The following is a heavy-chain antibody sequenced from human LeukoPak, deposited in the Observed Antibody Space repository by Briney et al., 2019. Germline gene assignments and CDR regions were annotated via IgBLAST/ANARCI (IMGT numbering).Heavy chain of an antibody. V-gene: IGHV1-3*03. J-gene: IGHJ4*02. CDR2: ITAGNGNT. Sequence: ASVKVSCKASGYTFTSYGISWVRQAPGQRLEWMGWITAGNGNTKYSQEFQGRVTITGDSSASTAYMELSSLRSEDMAVYYCARSPSPFTYDYWGQGTLVTVSS. CDR1: GYTFTSYG. D-gene: IGHD2-2*01. CDR3: ARSPSPFTYDY.